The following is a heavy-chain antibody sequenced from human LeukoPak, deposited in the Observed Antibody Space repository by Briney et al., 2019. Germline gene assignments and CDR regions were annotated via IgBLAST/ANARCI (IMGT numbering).Heavy chain of an antibody. Sequence: GGSLRLSCAASVFTFSDYYMSWIRQAPGKGLEWVSYISSSGSTIYYADSVKGRFTISRDNAKNSLYLEMNSLRAEDTAVYYCARAPDYYYHYYMDVWGKGTTVTVSS. CDR1: VFTFSDYY. J-gene: IGHJ6*03. V-gene: IGHV3-11*04. CDR3: ARAPDYYYHYYMDV. CDR2: ISSSGSTI.